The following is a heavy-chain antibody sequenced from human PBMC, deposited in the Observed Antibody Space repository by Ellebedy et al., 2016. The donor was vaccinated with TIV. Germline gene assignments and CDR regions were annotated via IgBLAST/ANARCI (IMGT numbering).Heavy chain of an antibody. J-gene: IGHJ3*02. CDR3: ARGPVLYNFDAFDI. Sequence: SETLSLTCTVSGYSINSGFYWGWIWQPPGKGLEWIASIYFSGTTYYTPSLKSRVTISADTSKNQFSLKLTSVTAPDTAVYYCARGPVLYNFDAFDIWGQGTMVTVAS. D-gene: IGHD1-1*01. V-gene: IGHV4-38-2*02. CDR2: IYFSGTT. CDR1: GYSINSGFY.